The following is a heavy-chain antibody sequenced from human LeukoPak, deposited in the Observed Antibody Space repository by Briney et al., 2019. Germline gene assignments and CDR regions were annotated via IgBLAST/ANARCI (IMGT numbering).Heavy chain of an antibody. CDR1: GFTFSSYA. Sequence: AGGSLRLSCAASGFTFSSYAMSWVRQAPGKGLEWVSAISGSGGSTYYADSVKGRFTISRDNSKNTLYLQMNSLRAEDTAVYYCAKDRMANPYYYGDYNDYWGQGTLVTVSS. J-gene: IGHJ4*02. CDR2: ISGSGGST. CDR3: AKDRMANPYYYGDYNDY. V-gene: IGHV3-23*01. D-gene: IGHD4-17*01.